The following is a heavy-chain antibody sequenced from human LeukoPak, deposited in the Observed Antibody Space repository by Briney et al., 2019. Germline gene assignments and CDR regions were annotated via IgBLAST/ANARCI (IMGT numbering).Heavy chain of an antibody. Sequence: GGSLRLSCAGSGFTFSSSWMTWVRRAPGKGLEWVANIKQDGSEKYYVDSVKGRFTISRDNAKNSLYLQMNSLRAEDTAVYYCARVITVAGNPDYFQHWGQGTLVTLSS. V-gene: IGHV3-7*01. J-gene: IGHJ1*01. D-gene: IGHD6-13*01. CDR2: IKQDGSEK. CDR3: ARVITVAGNPDYFQH. CDR1: GFTFSSSW.